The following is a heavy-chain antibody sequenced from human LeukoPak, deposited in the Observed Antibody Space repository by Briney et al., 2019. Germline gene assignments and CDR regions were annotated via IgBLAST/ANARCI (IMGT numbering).Heavy chain of an antibody. J-gene: IGHJ6*03. CDR3: ARDAHDYRDYYYMDV. D-gene: IGHD4-11*01. CDR2: INPNSGGT. V-gene: IGHV1-2*02. Sequence: GASVKVSCKASGYTFTGYYMHWVRQAPGQGLEWMGWINPNSGGTNYAQKFQGRVTMTRDTSISTAYMELSRLRSDDTAVYYCARDAHDYRDYYYMDVWGKGTTVTVSS. CDR1: GYTFTGYY.